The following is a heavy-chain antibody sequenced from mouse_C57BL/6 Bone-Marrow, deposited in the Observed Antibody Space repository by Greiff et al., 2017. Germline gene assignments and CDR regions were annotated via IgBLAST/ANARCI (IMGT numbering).Heavy chain of an antibody. J-gene: IGHJ2*01. D-gene: IGHD1-1*01. CDR1: GYTFTDYY. V-gene: IGHV1-26*01. CDR3: HGSSPG. Sequence: VQLQQSGPELVKPGASVKISCKASGYTFTDYYMNWVKQSHRKSLEWIGDINPNNGGTSYNQKFQGKATITADTSSNTAYLQLSSLTSEDTAVDYWHGSSPGWGQGTTLTVSS. CDR2: INPNNGGT.